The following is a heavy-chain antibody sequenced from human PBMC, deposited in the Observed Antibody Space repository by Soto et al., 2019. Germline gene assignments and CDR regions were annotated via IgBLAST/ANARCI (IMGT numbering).Heavy chain of an antibody. CDR2: IDPSDSYT. Sequence: PGESLKISCKGSGYSFTSYWISWVRQMPGKGLEWMGRIDPSDSYTNYSPSFQGHVTISADKSISTAYLQWSSLKASDTAMYYCARRRYDFWSGYYTYFDYWGQGTLVTVSS. D-gene: IGHD3-3*01. CDR1: GYSFTSYW. J-gene: IGHJ4*02. V-gene: IGHV5-10-1*01. CDR3: ARRRYDFWSGYYTYFDY.